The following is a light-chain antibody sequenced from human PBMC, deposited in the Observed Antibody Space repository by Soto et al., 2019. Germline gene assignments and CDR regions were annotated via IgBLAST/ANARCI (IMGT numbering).Light chain of an antibody. CDR3: SSYRSSSPPYV. J-gene: IGLJ1*01. V-gene: IGLV2-14*01. CDR2: EVS. CDR1: SSDVGGFNY. Sequence: QSVLTQPASVSGSPGQSITISCTGTSSDVGGFNYVSWFQQHPGKAPKLMIYEVSNRPSGVSNRFSGSKSGNTASLTISGLPAEDEADYYCSSYRSSSPPYVFGTGTKVTVL.